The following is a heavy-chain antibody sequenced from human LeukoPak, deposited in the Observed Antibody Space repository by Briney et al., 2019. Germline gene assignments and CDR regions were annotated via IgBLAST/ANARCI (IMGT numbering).Heavy chain of an antibody. CDR2: VYKSGRT. V-gene: IGHV4-39*01. Sequence: SETLSLTCSVSGGSISDISYYWGWIRQPPGRGLEWIGSVYKSGRTHYNPSLKSRVTMSVDTSKNQFSLKLSSVTAADTAVYYCARHVTRGYSYVGQNWFDPWGQGTLVTVSS. D-gene: IGHD5-18*01. CDR1: GGSISDISYY. CDR3: ARHVTRGYSYVGQNWFDP. J-gene: IGHJ5*02.